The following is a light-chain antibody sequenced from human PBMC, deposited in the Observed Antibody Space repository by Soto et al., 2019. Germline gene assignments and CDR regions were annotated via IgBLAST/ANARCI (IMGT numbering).Light chain of an antibody. CDR3: QLYNSYSYT. V-gene: IGKV1-5*03. Sequence: DIQMTQSPSTLSASVGDRVTITCRASQSISSRLAWYQQKPGKAPKLLIYKASSLESGVPSRFSGSGSGTEFTLTISSLQPDDFATYYCQLYNSYSYTFGQGTKLEIK. J-gene: IGKJ2*01. CDR1: QSISSR. CDR2: KAS.